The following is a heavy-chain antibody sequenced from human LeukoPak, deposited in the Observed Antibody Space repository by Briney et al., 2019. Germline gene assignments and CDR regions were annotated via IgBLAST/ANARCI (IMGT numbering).Heavy chain of an antibody. CDR1: GFTFSSYG. J-gene: IGHJ4*02. Sequence: PGGSLRLSCAASGFTFSSYGMSWVRQAPGKGLEWVSAISGSGGTTYYADSVKGRFTISRDNSKHTVFLQMNSLRAEDTAVYYCARLNYDNTSYYSNYFEYWGQGTLVTVSS. CDR3: ARLNYDNTSYYSNYFEY. V-gene: IGHV3-23*01. D-gene: IGHD3-22*01. CDR2: ISGSGGTT.